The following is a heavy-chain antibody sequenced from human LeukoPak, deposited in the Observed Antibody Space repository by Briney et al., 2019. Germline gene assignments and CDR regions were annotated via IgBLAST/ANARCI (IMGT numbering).Heavy chain of an antibody. J-gene: IGHJ4*02. CDR2: IYSGGTT. CDR3: ARGGGYSYGLNY. CDR1: GFTVSNRY. D-gene: IGHD5-18*01. Sequence: PGGSLRLSCAATGFTVSNRYMRWVRQAPGKGLELVSLIYSGGTTKYADSVKGRFTISGDNSKNTLYLQMNSLRAEDTAVYYCARGGGYSYGLNYWGQGTLVTVSS. V-gene: IGHV3-66*01.